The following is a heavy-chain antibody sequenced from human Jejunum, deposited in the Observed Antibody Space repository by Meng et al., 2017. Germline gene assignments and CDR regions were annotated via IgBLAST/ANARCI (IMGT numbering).Heavy chain of an antibody. Sequence: QIQLHQSGPGLVKPSQTLSLTCAISGDSASSNSAGWNWIRQSPSRGLAWLGRTYYRSKLYIDYAVSVKSRITINPDTSKNQFSLHLNSVTPEDTAVYYCAGGGLVRSTRGYFDYWGQGTLVTVSS. CDR2: TYYRSKLYI. J-gene: IGHJ4*02. CDR1: GDSASSNSAG. CDR3: AGGGLVRSTRGYFDY. V-gene: IGHV6-1*01. D-gene: IGHD1-26*01.